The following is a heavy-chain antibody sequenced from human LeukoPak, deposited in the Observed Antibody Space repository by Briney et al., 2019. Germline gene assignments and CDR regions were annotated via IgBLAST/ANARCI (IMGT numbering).Heavy chain of an antibody. V-gene: IGHV3-23*01. CDR3: AKEGGIAVGEGAFDI. J-gene: IGHJ3*02. CDR1: GFTFSSYA. D-gene: IGHD6-19*01. CDR2: ISGSGGST. Sequence: GGSLRLSCAASGFTFSSYAMSRVRQAPGKGLEWVSAISGSGGSTYYADSVKGRFTISRDNSKNTLYLQMNSPRAEDTAVYYCAKEGGIAVGEGAFDIWGQGTMVTVSS.